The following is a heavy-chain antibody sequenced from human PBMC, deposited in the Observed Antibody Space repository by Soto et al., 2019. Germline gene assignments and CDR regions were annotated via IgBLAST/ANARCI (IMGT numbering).Heavy chain of an antibody. D-gene: IGHD3-22*01. J-gene: IGHJ4*02. Sequence: QITLKESGPTLVKPTQTLTLTCTFSGFSLSTSGVGVGWIRQPPGKALEWLALIYWDDDKRYSPSLKSRLTITKDTSKNQVVLTMTNMDPVDTATYYCAHRQPTYYHDSSVYYYVSRDSCFDYWGQGTLVTVSS. CDR1: GFSLSTSGVG. CDR2: IYWDDDK. V-gene: IGHV2-5*02. CDR3: AHRQPTYYHDSSVYYYVSRDSCFDY.